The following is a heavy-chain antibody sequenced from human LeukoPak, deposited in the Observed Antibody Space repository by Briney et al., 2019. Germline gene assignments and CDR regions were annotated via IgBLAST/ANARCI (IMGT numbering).Heavy chain of an antibody. J-gene: IGHJ4*02. CDR3: ARGLGRG. Sequence: SQTLSLTCAVSGDSVSSNSAAWNWIRQSPSRGLEWLGRTYYRSKWYNDYAVSVKSRITINPDTSKNQFSLKLSSVTAADTAVYYCARGLGRGWGQGTLVTVSS. V-gene: IGHV6-1*01. CDR2: TYYRSKWYN. CDR1: GDSVSSNSAA.